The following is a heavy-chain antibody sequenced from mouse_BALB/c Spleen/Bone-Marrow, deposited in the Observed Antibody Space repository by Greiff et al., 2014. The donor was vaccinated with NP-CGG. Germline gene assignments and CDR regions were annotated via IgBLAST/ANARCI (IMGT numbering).Heavy chain of an antibody. V-gene: IGHV1-54*03. J-gene: IGHJ3*01. Sequence: VQLQQSGAELVRPGTSVKASCKASGYAFTNYLIEWVKQRPGQGLEWIGVINPGSGGTNYNEKFKGKATLTADKSSSTAYMQLSSLASDDSAVYFCARRDGNYAWFAYWGQGTLVTVSA. D-gene: IGHD2-1*01. CDR2: INPGSGGT. CDR1: GYAFTNYL. CDR3: ARRDGNYAWFAY.